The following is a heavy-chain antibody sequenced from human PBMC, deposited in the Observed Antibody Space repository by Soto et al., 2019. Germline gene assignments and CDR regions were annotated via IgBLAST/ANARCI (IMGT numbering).Heavy chain of an antibody. Sequence: EVQLLESGGGLVQPGGSLRLSCAASGFPFSSYAMSWVRQAPGKGLEWVSAISGSGGSTYYADSVKGRFTISRDNSKNTLYLQMNSLRAEDTAVYYCVGSGWYTGWFDPWGQGTLVTVSS. CDR3: VGSGWYTGWFDP. CDR2: ISGSGGST. CDR1: GFPFSSYA. V-gene: IGHV3-23*01. J-gene: IGHJ5*02. D-gene: IGHD6-19*01.